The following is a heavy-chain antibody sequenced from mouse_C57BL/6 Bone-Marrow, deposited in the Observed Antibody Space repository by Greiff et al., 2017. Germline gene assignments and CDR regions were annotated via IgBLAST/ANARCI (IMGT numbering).Heavy chain of an antibody. CDR2: ISDGGSYT. V-gene: IGHV5-4*01. J-gene: IGHJ1*03. CDR3: ARLTAPVLDV. Sequence: EVQGVESGGGLVKPGGSLKLSCAASGFTFSSYAMSWVRQTPEKRLEWVATISDGGSYTYYPDNVKGRFTISRDNAKNNLYLQMSHLKSEDTAMXYCARLTAPVLDVWGTGTTVTVSS. CDR1: GFTFSSYA. D-gene: IGHD1-1*01.